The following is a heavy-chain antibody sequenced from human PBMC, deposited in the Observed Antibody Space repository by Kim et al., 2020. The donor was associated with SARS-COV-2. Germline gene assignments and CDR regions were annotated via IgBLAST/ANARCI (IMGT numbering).Heavy chain of an antibody. CDR3: ASNGGDYPPRPLNYYYYGMDV. D-gene: IGHD2-21*02. V-gene: IGHV3-53*01. J-gene: IGHJ6*02. CDR2: IYSGGST. Sequence: GGSLRLSCAASGFTVSSNYMSWVRQAPGKGLEWVSVIYSGGSTYYADSVKGRFTISRDNSKNMLYLQMNSLRAEDTAVYYCASNGGDYPPRPLNYYYYGMDVWGQGTTVTVSS. CDR1: GFTVSSNY.